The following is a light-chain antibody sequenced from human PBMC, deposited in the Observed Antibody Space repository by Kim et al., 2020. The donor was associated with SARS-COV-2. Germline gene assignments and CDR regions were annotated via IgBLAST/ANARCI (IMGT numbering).Light chain of an antibody. Sequence: PGDRATLSCRASQNIDTYLAWYQQRPGQAPRLLVYDASNRATGVPDRFSRSGSGTDFTLTISSLEPEDFSIYYCQQRNSWPPAVTFGGGTKVDIK. CDR3: QQRNSWPPAVT. CDR1: QNIDTY. J-gene: IGKJ4*01. V-gene: IGKV3-11*01. CDR2: DAS.